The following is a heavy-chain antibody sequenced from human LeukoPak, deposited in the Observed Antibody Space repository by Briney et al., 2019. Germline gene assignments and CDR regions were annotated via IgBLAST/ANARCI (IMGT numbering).Heavy chain of an antibody. CDR1: GGSISSYY. Sequence: PSETLSLTCTVSGGSISSYYWSWIRQPPGKGLEWIGSIYYSGSTYYNPSLKSRVTISVDTSKNQFSLKLSSVTAADTAVYYCARPTSGSYSAFDIWGQGTMVTVSS. D-gene: IGHD1-26*01. CDR3: ARPTSGSYSAFDI. CDR2: IYYSGST. V-gene: IGHV4-59*12. J-gene: IGHJ3*02.